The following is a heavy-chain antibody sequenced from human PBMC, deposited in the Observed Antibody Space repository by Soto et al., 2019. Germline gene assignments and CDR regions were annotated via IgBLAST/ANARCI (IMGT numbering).Heavy chain of an antibody. CDR3: ATDCSSPSCPVDV. J-gene: IGHJ6*04. CDR1: GYTFTSYG. D-gene: IGHD2-2*01. CDR2: ISAYNGNT. Sequence: AXVKVSCKASGYTFTSYGISWVRQAPGQGLEWMGWISAYNGNTNYAQKLQGRVTMTTDTSTSTAYMELRSLRSDDTAVYYCATDCSSPSCPVDVWGKGTTVTVSS. V-gene: IGHV1-18*01.